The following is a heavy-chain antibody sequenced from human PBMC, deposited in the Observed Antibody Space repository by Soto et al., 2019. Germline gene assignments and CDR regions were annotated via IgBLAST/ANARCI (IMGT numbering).Heavy chain of an antibody. CDR1: GDSINNRSYY. D-gene: IGHD2-21*02. J-gene: IGHJ4*02. Sequence: LALTCTVTGDSINNRSYYWDWIRQPPGKGLEWIGSIYYSGSTDNNPSLKSRVSMSVDTSKNQFSLKLRSVTAADTALYYCARQRTSVVTQAYFDSWGQGSLVTVSS. CDR3: ARQRTSVVTQAYFDS. CDR2: IYYSGST. V-gene: IGHV4-39*01.